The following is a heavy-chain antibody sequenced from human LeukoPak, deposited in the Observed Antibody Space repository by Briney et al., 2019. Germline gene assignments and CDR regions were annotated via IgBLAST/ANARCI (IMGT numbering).Heavy chain of an antibody. V-gene: IGHV3-48*03. CDR3: ASLRYSASYYADY. CDR2: ISSSGSTI. Sequence: PGGSLRLSCAASGFTFSSYEMNWVRQAPGKGLEWVSYISSSGSTIYYADSVKGRFTISRDNSKNTLYLQMNSLRAEDTAMYYCASLRYSASYYADYWGQGTLVTVSS. D-gene: IGHD1-26*01. CDR1: GFTFSSYE. J-gene: IGHJ4*02.